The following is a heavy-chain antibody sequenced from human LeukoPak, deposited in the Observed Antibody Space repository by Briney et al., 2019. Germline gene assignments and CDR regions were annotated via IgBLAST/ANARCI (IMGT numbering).Heavy chain of an antibody. Sequence: GGSLRLSCAASGFIFSNYGMSWVRQAPGKGLEWVSYNSLSCTIYYADSVKGRFTISRDNAQNSLYLQMNSLRAEDTAVYYCARGRNDYYDSSGYYSISDAFDIWGQGTMVTVSS. CDR3: ARGRNDYYDSSGYYSISDAFDI. CDR2: NSLSCTI. J-gene: IGHJ3*02. CDR1: GFIFSNYG. D-gene: IGHD3-22*01. V-gene: IGHV3-48*04.